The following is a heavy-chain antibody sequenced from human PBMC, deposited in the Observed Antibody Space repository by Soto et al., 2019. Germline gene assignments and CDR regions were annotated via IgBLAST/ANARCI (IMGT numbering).Heavy chain of an antibody. D-gene: IGHD6-13*01. CDR2: IYYSGST. Sequence: SETLSLTCTVSGGSISSYYWSWIRQPPGKGLEWIGYIYYSGSTNYNPSLKSRVTISVDTSKNQFSLKLSSVTAADTAVYYCARRYGTVLDYWGQGTLVTSPQ. CDR3: ARRYGTVLDY. V-gene: IGHV4-59*01. CDR1: GGSISSYY. J-gene: IGHJ4*02.